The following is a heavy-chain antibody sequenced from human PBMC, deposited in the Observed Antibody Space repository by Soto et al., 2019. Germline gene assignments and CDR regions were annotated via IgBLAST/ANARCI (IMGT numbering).Heavy chain of an antibody. CDR1: GFTFSSYG. D-gene: IGHD1-26*01. J-gene: IGHJ1*01. CDR3: AKDRRLVGATYFQP. Sequence: QVQLVESGGGVVQPGRSLRLSCAASGFTFSSYGMHWVRQAPGKGLEWVAVISYDGSNKYYADSVKGRFTISRDNSKNTLYLQKNSRRAEDTAVYYCAKDRRLVGATYFQPGGQGTLATVSS. V-gene: IGHV3-30*18. CDR2: ISYDGSNK.